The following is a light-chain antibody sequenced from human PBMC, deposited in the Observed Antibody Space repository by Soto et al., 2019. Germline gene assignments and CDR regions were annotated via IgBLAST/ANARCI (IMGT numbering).Light chain of an antibody. J-gene: IGLJ2*01. V-gene: IGLV7-43*01. CDR3: LLYYGGAHLGV. CDR2: RTS. CDR1: TGAVTSDHY. Sequence: QAVVTQEPSLTVSPGGTVTLTCASSTGAVTSDHYPNWFQQKAGQAPRVLISRTSNKHSWTPARFSGSLLGGKAALTLSGVQPEDEAEYYCLLYYGGAHLGVFGGGTKLTVL.